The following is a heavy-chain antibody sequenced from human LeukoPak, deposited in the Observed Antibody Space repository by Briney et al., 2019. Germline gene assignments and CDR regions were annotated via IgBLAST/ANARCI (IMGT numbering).Heavy chain of an antibody. CDR1: GYSFTSYW. CDR2: IDPSDSYT. V-gene: IGHV5-10-1*01. D-gene: IGHD3-10*01. J-gene: IGHJ4*02. Sequence: GESLKISCKGSGYSFTSYWISWLRQMPGKGLEWMGRIDPSDSYTNYSPSFQGHVTITADKSISTAYLQWSSLKASDTAMYYCARRFGFGELIDYWGLGTLVTVSS. CDR3: ARRFGFGELIDY.